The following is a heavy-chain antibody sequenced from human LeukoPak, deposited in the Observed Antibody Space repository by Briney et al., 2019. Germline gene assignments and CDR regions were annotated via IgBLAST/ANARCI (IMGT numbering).Heavy chain of an antibody. D-gene: IGHD6-13*01. Sequence: SETLSLTCTVSGGSISSSSYYWGWIRQPPGKGLEWIGSIYYSGSTYYNPSLKSRVTISVDTSKNQFSLKLSSVTAADTAVYYCASYSSSWYVPAGYWGQGTLVTVSS. J-gene: IGHJ4*02. CDR2: IYYSGST. CDR1: GGSISSSSYY. V-gene: IGHV4-39*01. CDR3: ASYSSSWYVPAGY.